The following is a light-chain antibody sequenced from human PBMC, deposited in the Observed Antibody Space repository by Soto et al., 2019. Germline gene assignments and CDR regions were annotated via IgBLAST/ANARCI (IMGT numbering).Light chain of an antibody. J-gene: IGLJ1*01. CDR1: SSDVGSYNL. CDR3: CSYAGSSLYV. Sequence: QSVLTQPASVSGSPGQSITISCTGTSSDVGSYNLVSWYQQHPGKAPKLMIYEGSKRPSGVSNRFSGSKSGNTASLTISGLQAEDEADHYCCSYAGSSLYVFGTGTKVTVL. CDR2: EGS. V-gene: IGLV2-23*01.